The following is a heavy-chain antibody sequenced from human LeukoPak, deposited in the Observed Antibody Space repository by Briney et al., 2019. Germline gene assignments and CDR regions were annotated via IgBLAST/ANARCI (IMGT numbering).Heavy chain of an antibody. CDR2: IYYSGST. J-gene: IGHJ3*02. Sequence: SETLSLTCTVSGGSISSYYWSWIRQPPGKGLEWIGYIYYSGSTNYNPSLKSRVTISVDTSKNQFSLKLSSVTAADTAVYYCARGAIFGPGANAIDIWGQGTMVTVSS. CDR1: GGSISSYY. CDR3: ARGAIFGPGANAIDI. D-gene: IGHD3-3*01. V-gene: IGHV4-59*01.